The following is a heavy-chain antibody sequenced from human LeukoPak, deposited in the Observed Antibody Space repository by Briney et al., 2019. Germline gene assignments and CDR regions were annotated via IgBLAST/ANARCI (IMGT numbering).Heavy chain of an antibody. Sequence: GGSLRLSCAASGFTFSSYAMSWVRQAPGKGLEWVSAISGSGGSTYYADSVKGRFTISRDNSKNTLYLQMNSLRAEDTAVYYCAKGRRVVVVTATSSWGQGTLVTVSS. D-gene: IGHD2-21*02. J-gene: IGHJ4*02. CDR2: ISGSGGST. CDR3: AKGRRVVVVTATSS. CDR1: GFTFSSYA. V-gene: IGHV3-23*01.